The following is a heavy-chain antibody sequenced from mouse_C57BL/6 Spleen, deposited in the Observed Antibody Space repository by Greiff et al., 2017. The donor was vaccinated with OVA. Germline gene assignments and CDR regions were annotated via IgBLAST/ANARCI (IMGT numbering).Heavy chain of an antibody. CDR1: GYTFTSYW. J-gene: IGHJ3*01. CDR2: IHPNSGST. D-gene: IGHD1-1*01. CDR3: ARSFTVVAPRFAY. V-gene: IGHV1-64*01. Sequence: QVQLQQSGAELVKPGASVKLSCKASGYTFTSYWMHWVKQRPGQGLEWIGMIHPNSGSTNYNEKFKSKATLTVDKSSSTAYMQLSSLTSEDSAVYYCARSFTVVAPRFAYWGQGTLVTVSA.